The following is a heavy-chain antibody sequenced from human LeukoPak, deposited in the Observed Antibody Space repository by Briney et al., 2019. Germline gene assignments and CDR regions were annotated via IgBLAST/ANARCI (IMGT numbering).Heavy chain of an antibody. J-gene: IGHJ5*02. D-gene: IGHD6-6*01. Sequence: ASVKVSCKASGYTFAGYYMHWVRQAPGQGLEWMGWINPNSGGTNYAQKFQGRVTMTRDTSISTAYMELSRLRSDDTAVYYCARAPRSSRHNWFDPWGQGTPVTVSS. CDR2: INPNSGGT. CDR3: ARAPRSSRHNWFDP. CDR1: GYTFAGYY. V-gene: IGHV1-2*02.